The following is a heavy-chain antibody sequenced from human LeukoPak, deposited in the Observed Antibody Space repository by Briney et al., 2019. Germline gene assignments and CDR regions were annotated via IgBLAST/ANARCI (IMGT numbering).Heavy chain of an antibody. Sequence: PGRSLRLSCAASGFTFSSYGMHWVRQAPGKGLEWVAVISYDGSNKYYADSVKGRFTISRDNSKNTLYLQMNSLRAEGTAVYYCAKDGMGRDYYYYYMDVWGKGTTVTVSS. D-gene: IGHD3-10*01. V-gene: IGHV3-30*18. CDR1: GFTFSSYG. J-gene: IGHJ6*03. CDR2: ISYDGSNK. CDR3: AKDGMGRDYYYYYMDV.